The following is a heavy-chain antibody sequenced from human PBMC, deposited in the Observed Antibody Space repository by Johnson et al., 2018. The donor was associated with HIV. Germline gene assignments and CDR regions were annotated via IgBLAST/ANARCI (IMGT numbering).Heavy chain of an antibody. CDR3: ARDYSSSNGRAFDI. CDR1: GFTFSSYA. D-gene: IGHD6-6*01. V-gene: IGHV3-64*01. J-gene: IGHJ3*02. Sequence: VQLVESGGGLVKPGGSLRLSCAASGFTFSSYAMHWVRQAPGKGLEYVSAISSNGGSTYYANSVKGRFTISRDNSKNTLYLQMGSLRAEDMAVYYCARDYSSSNGRAFDIWGQGTMVTVSS. CDR2: ISSNGGST.